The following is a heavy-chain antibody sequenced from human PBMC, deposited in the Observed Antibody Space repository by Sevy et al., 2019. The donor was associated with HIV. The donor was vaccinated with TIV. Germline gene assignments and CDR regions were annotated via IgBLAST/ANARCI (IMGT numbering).Heavy chain of an antibody. V-gene: IGHV3-30*18. CDR3: AKDRLLWFGELFVYYYYGMDV. Sequence: GGSLRLPCAASGFTFSSYGMHWVRQAPGKGLEWVAVISYDGSNKYYADSVKGRFTISRDNSKNTLYLQMNSLRAEDTAVYYCAKDRLLWFGELFVYYYYGMDVWGQGTTVTVSS. CDR1: GFTFSSYG. CDR2: ISYDGSNK. D-gene: IGHD3-10*01. J-gene: IGHJ6*02.